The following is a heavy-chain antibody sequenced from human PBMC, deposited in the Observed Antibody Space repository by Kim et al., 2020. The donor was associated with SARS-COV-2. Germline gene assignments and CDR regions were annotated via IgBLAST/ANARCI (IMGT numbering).Heavy chain of an antibody. Sequence: GGSLRLSCAASGFTFSSYSMNWVRQAPGKGLEWVSSISSSSSHIYYADSVKGRFTISRDNAKNSLYLQMNSLRAEDTAVYYCAKGGVGAGPKDAFDIWGQGTMVTVSS. V-gene: IGHV3-21*01. D-gene: IGHD1-26*01. J-gene: IGHJ3*02. CDR3: AKGGVGAGPKDAFDI. CDR2: ISSSSSHI. CDR1: GFTFSSYS.